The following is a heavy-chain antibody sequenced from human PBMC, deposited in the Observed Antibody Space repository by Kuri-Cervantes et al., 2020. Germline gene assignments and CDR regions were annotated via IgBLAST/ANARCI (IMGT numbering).Heavy chain of an antibody. V-gene: IGHV3-74*01. CDR1: GFTFSSYW. CDR2: IDSDGSST. Sequence: GESLKISCAASGFTFSSYWMHWVRQAPGKGLVWVSRIDSDGSSTRCADSVKGRFTISRDNAKNSLYLQMNSLKDEDTAVYYCATATSSLGYWGQGTLVTVSS. J-gene: IGHJ4*02. D-gene: IGHD3-16*01. CDR3: ATATSSLGY.